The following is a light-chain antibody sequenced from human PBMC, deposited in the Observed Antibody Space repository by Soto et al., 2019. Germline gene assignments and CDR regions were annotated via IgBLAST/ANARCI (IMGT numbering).Light chain of an antibody. V-gene: IGKV1-39*01. J-gene: IGKJ3*01. CDR3: QQGYSTLGGT. Sequence: DIQMTQSPSSLSASVGDRVTITCRASQSISSYLNWYQQKPGKAPKLLIYAASSLQSGVPSRFSGSGSGTDFTLTISSMQPEDFATYYCQQGYSTLGGTFGPGTKVDIK. CDR1: QSISSY. CDR2: AAS.